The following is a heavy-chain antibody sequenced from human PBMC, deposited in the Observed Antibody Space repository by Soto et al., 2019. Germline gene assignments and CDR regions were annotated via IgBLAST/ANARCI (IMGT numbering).Heavy chain of an antibody. CDR3: ARFSNYGLLDY. D-gene: IGHD4-4*01. V-gene: IGHV3-13*01. CDR2: IGTAGDT. CDR1: GFTFSSYD. Sequence: GGSLRLSCAASGFTFSSYDMHWVRQATGKGLEWVSAIGTAGDTYYPGSVKGRFTISRENAKNSLYLQMNSLRAGDTAVYYCARFSNYGLLDYWGQGTLVTVSS. J-gene: IGHJ4*02.